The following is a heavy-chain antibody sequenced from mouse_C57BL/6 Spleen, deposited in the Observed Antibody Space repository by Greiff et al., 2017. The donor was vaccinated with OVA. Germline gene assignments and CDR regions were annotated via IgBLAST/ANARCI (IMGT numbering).Heavy chain of an antibody. CDR3: AGAAGYFDY. J-gene: IGHJ2*01. CDR1: GYAFSSSW. CDR2: IYPGDGDT. Sequence: VQLQQSGPELVKPGASVKISCKASGYAFSSSWMHWVKQRPGKGLEWIGRIYPGDGDTNYNGKFKGKATLTADKSSSTAYMQLSSLTSEDSAVYCCAGAAGYFDYWGQGTTLTVAS. V-gene: IGHV1-82*01.